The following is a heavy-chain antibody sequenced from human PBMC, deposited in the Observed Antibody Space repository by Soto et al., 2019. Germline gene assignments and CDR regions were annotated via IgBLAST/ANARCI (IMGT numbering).Heavy chain of an antibody. CDR3: TRVESIAAAGRVYYYYGMDV. CDR2: IRSKAYGGTT. CDR1: GFTFGDYA. J-gene: IGHJ6*02. Sequence: GGSLRLSCTASGFTFGDYAMSWVRQAPGKGLEWVGFIRSKAYGGTTEYAASVKGRFTISRDDSKSIAYLQMNSLKTEDTAVYYCTRVESIAAAGRVYYYYGMDVGDQGTTVTISS. D-gene: IGHD6-13*01. V-gene: IGHV3-49*04.